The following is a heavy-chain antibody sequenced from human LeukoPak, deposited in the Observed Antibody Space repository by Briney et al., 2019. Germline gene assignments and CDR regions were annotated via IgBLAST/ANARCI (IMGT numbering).Heavy chain of an antibody. Sequence: GGSLRLSCAASGCTFSSYDMSWVRQAPGKGLEWVSAISGSGGSTYYADSVKGRSTISRDNPKHTLYLQMNSLRDEDTAVYYCATGYSSSWYVWDYWGQGTMVTVSS. CDR2: ISGSGGST. D-gene: IGHD6-13*01. CDR3: ATGYSSSWYVWDY. J-gene: IGHJ4*02. CDR1: GCTFSSYD. V-gene: IGHV3-23*01.